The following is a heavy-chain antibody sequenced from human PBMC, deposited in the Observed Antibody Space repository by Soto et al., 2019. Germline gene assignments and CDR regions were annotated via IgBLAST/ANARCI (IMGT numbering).Heavy chain of an antibody. CDR3: ARVLYSRPSYYYDMDV. V-gene: IGHV2-70*01. CDR2: IDWDDDK. D-gene: IGHD6-13*01. J-gene: IGHJ6*02. Sequence: TGPTLVNPTQSLTLTCTFSGFSLSTSGMCVSWIRQPPGKALEWLALIDWDDDKYYSTSLKTRLTISKDTSKNQVVLTMTNMDPVDTATYYCARVLYSRPSYYYDMDVWGQGTTVTVS. CDR1: GFSLSTSGMC.